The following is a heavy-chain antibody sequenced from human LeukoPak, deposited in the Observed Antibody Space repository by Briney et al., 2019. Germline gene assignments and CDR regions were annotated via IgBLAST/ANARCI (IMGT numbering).Heavy chain of an antibody. Sequence: ASVKVSCKASGYSFTTYDINWVRQATGQGLEWMGWVNPNSGNTRYAQKFQGRVTMTRNTSISTAYMELSSLRSEDTAVYYCARGGNHRYYYDSSGYNPLNWFDPWGQGTLVTVSS. J-gene: IGHJ5*02. D-gene: IGHD3-22*01. CDR2: VNPNSGNT. CDR3: ARGGNHRYYYDSSGYNPLNWFDP. CDR1: GYSFTTYD. V-gene: IGHV1-8*01.